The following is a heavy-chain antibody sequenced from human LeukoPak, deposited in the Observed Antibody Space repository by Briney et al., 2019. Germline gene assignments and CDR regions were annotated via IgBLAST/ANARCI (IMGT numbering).Heavy chain of an antibody. CDR3: ARFDPSYYYDSSGPYYFDY. Sequence: GGSLTLSCAASGFTFSSYSMNWVRQAPGKGLEWVSCISSSSSYIYYAASVKGRFTISRDNAKNSLYLQMNSLRAEDTAVYYCARFDPSYYYDSSGPYYFDYWGQGTLVTVSS. D-gene: IGHD3-22*01. CDR1: GFTFSSYS. J-gene: IGHJ4*02. CDR2: ISSSSSYI. V-gene: IGHV3-21*01.